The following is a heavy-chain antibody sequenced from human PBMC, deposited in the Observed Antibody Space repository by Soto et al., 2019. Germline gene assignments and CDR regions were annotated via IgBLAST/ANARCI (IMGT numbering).Heavy chain of an antibody. V-gene: IGHV1-69*06. D-gene: IGHD2-2*01. CDR3: ARGGYCSSTSCHYYYGMDV. CDR2: IIPIFGTA. CDR1: GGTFSSYA. J-gene: IGHJ6*02. Sequence: SVKVSCKASGGTFSSYAISWVRQAPGQGLEWMGGIIPIFGTANYAQKFQGRVTITADKSTSTAYMELSSLRSEDTAVYYCARGGYCSSTSCHYYYGMDVWGQGTTVTVSS.